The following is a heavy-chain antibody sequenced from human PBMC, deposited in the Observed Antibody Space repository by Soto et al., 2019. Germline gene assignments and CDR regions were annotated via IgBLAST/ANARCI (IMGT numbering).Heavy chain of an antibody. CDR2: IYYSGST. CDR1: GGSISSGGYY. D-gene: IGHD4-17*01. V-gene: IGHV4-31*03. CDR3: ARDGAYGDYGWYFDL. J-gene: IGHJ2*01. Sequence: PSETLSLTCTVSGGSISSGGYYWSWIRQHPGKGLEWIGYIYYSGSTYYNPSLKSRVTISVDTSKNQFSLKLSSVTAADTAVYYCARDGAYGDYGWYFDLWGRGTQVTVSS.